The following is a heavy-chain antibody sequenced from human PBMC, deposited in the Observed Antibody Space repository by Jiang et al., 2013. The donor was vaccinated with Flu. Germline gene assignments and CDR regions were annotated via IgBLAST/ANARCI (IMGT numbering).Heavy chain of an antibody. CDR2: IYYMGAP. D-gene: IGHD3-22*01. Sequence: TCTVSGGSISSGGYYWSWIRQHPGKGLEWIGYIYYMGAPTTTRPLKSRVTISVDTSKNQFSLKLSSVTAADTAVYYCARDHYYDSNWFDPLGPGNPGHRLL. CDR3: ARDHYYDSNWFDP. J-gene: IGHJ5*02. V-gene: IGHV4-31*03. CDR1: GGSISSGGYY.